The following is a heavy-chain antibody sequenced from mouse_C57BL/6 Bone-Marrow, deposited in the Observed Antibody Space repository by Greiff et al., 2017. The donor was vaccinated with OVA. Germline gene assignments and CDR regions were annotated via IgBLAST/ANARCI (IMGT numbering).Heavy chain of an antibody. Sequence: QVQLQQPGAELVKPGASVKLSCKASGYTFTSYWMQWVKQRPGQGLEWIGEIDPSDSYTNYNQKFKGKATLTVDTSSSTAYMQLSSLTSEDSAVYYCAREGVWLRRGFADWGQGTLVTVSA. CDR2: IDPSDSYT. CDR3: AREGVWLRRGFAD. D-gene: IGHD2-2*01. CDR1: GYTFTSYW. V-gene: IGHV1-50*01. J-gene: IGHJ3*01.